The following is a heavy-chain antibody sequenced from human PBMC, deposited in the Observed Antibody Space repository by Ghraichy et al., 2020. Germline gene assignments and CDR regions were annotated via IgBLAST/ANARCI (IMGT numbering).Heavy chain of an antibody. Sequence: GGSLRLSCAASGFTFSSYGMHWVRQAPGKGLEWVAFIRYDGSNKYYADSVKGRFTISRDNSKNTLYLQMNSLRAEDTAVYYCAKGGISGSYHLGYWYYGMDVWGQGTTVTVSS. CDR3: AKGGISGSYHLGYWYYGMDV. D-gene: IGHD1-26*01. CDR1: GFTFSSYG. J-gene: IGHJ6*02. V-gene: IGHV3-30*02. CDR2: IRYDGSNK.